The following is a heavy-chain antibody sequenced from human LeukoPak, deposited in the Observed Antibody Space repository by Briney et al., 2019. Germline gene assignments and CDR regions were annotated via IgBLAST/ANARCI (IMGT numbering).Heavy chain of an antibody. CDR2: IPYDGTNK. J-gene: IGHJ4*02. CDR1: GFTFSNYW. CDR3: AKGPRYFVTGYYCGY. V-gene: IGHV3-30*18. D-gene: IGHD3/OR15-3a*01. Sequence: GGSLRLSCAASGFTFSNYWMNWVRQAPGKGLEWVALIPYDGTNKYYADSVKGRFTISRDNSKNTLYLQMNSLRAEDTAVYYCAKGPRYFVTGYYCGYWGQGTLVTVSS.